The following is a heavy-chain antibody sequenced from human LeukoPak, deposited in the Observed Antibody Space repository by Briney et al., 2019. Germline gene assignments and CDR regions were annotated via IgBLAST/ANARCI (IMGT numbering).Heavy chain of an antibody. CDR1: GFSFSSYS. J-gene: IGHJ3*01. CDR2: ISHTGSTM. V-gene: IGHV3-48*04. D-gene: IGHD3-10*01. Sequence: QPGGSLRLSCAASGFSFSSYSLNWVRQAPGKGLEWVSYISHTGSTMSYADSVKGRFTISRDNARNSLYLQMNSLRAEDTAVYYCAIPPLSGTGSSRPLAGMDVWGQGTMVTVSS. CDR3: AIPPLSGTGSSRPLAGMDV.